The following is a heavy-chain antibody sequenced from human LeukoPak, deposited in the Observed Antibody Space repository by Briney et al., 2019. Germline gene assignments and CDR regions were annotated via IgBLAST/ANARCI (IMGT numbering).Heavy chain of an antibody. D-gene: IGHD3-22*01. CDR1: GGTFSSYA. CDR2: IIPIFGTA. CDR3: ARGRDSSGYYYFADAFDI. Sequence: ASVKVSCKASGGTFSSYAISWVRQAPGQGLEWMGGIIPIFGTANYAQKFQGRFTITADESTSTAYMELSSLRSEDTAVYYCARGRDSSGYYYFADAFDIWGQGTMVTVSS. J-gene: IGHJ3*02. V-gene: IGHV1-69*01.